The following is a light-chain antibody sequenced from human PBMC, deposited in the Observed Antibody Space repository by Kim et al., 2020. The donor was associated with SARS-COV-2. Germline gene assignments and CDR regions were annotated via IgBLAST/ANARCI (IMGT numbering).Light chain of an antibody. J-gene: IGLJ3*02. CDR2: KDS. V-gene: IGLV3-25*03. CDR1: ALPREF. Sequence: SYELTQPPSVSVSPGQTARITCSGDALPREFAYWYQQKPGQAPVLVIYKDSERPSGIPERFSGSSSGTTVTLTISGVQSEDEADYYCQSADSSNTRVFGG. CDR3: QSADSSNTRV.